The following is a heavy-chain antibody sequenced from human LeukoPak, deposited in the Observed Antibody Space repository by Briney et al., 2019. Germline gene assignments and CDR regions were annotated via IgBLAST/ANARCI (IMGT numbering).Heavy chain of an antibody. CDR3: ARVSQTPAYYYTSGYYYHGY. Sequence: ASVKVSCKASGYTFSAYDINWVRQATGQGLEWMGWMNPNSGNTGFAQKFQGRVTMTRDTSINTAYMVLSSLRSEDTAVYYCARVSQTPAYYYTSGYYYHGYWGQGTRVTVSS. D-gene: IGHD3-22*01. J-gene: IGHJ4*02. CDR2: MNPNSGNT. CDR1: GYTFSAYD. V-gene: IGHV1-8*01.